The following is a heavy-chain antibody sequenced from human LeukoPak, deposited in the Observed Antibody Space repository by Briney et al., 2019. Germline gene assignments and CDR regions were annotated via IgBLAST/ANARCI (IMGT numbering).Heavy chain of an antibody. V-gene: IGHV3-21*01. D-gene: IGHD3-16*01. CDR1: GFTFSSYS. Sequence: GGFLRLSCAASGFTFSSYSMNWVRQAPGKGLEWVSSISSSSSYIYYADSVKGRFTISRDNAKNSLYLQMNSLRAEDTAVYYCARESEMITFGGATRRRSTQIDYWGQGTLVTVSS. CDR3: ARESEMITFGGATRRRSTQIDY. CDR2: ISSSSSYI. J-gene: IGHJ4*02.